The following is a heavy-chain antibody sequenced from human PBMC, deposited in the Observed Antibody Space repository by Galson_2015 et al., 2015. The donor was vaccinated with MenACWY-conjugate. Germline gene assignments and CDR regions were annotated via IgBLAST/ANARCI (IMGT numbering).Heavy chain of an antibody. CDR3: AKSLTILDY. CDR2: ISSAGGSI. J-gene: IGHJ4*02. V-gene: IGHV3-48*02. Sequence: SLRLSCAASGFTFSSNTMNWVRQAPGKGLEWVSSISSAGGSIYYADSVKGRFTISRDNAESSLYLQMNSLRDEDTAVYYCAKSLTILDYWGQGTLVTVSS. D-gene: IGHD2-21*01. CDR1: GFTFSSNT.